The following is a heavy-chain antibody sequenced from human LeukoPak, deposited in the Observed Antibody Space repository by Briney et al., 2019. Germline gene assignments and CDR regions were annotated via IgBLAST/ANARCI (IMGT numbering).Heavy chain of an antibody. CDR1: GFTFDDYA. CDR2: ISWNSGSI. Sequence: GRSLRLSCAASGFTFDDYAMHWVRQAPGKGLEWVSGISWNSGSIGYADSVKGRFTISRDNAKNSLYLQMNSLRAGDTALYYCCYCSSTSCYEITGGAFDIWGQGTMVTVSS. J-gene: IGHJ3*02. CDR3: CYCSSTSCYEITGGAFDI. V-gene: IGHV3-9*01. D-gene: IGHD2-2*01.